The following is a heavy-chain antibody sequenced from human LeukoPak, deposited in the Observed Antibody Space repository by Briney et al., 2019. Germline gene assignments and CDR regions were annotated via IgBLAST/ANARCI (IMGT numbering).Heavy chain of an antibody. CDR3: ARDKGGMVPFDY. V-gene: IGHV3-13*01. Sequence: GGSLRLSCAVSGFTYSSYDMHWVRQATGRGLEWVSGIGTDGDTYYAGSVKGRFNISRDNAKNSLYLQMNSLRAEDTAVYFCARDKGGMVPFDYWGQGTLVTVSS. D-gene: IGHD3-10*01. CDR2: IGTDGDT. J-gene: IGHJ4*02. CDR1: GFTYSSYD.